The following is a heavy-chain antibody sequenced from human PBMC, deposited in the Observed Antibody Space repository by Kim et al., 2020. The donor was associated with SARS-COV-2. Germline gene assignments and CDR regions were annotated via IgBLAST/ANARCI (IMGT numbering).Heavy chain of an antibody. CDR3: AKDPKSSAPRNSFDI. Sequence: GGSPRLSCAASGFTFSNYAMNWVRQAPGKGLEWVSAISGDVATTYYTDSVKGRFTISRDNSKNTLYLQMNSLRVEDTAVYYCAKDPKSSAPRNSFDIWGQGTMVTVSS. CDR1: GFTFSNYA. V-gene: IGHV3-23*01. J-gene: IGHJ3*02. CDR2: ISGDVATT. D-gene: IGHD6-19*01.